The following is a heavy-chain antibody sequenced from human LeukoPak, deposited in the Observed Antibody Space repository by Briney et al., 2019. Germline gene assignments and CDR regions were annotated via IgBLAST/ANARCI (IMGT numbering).Heavy chain of an antibody. CDR3: ARIKWAAAND. J-gene: IGHJ4*02. V-gene: IGHV1-2*02. D-gene: IGHD6-13*01. CDR2: INANSGGT. Sequence: GASVKVSCKASGYTFTGYYTYWVRQAPGQGLEWVGWINANSGGTNYAQNFQGRVTMTRDTSINTAYMELSSLRSDDTAVYYCARIKWAAANDWGQGTLVTVSS. CDR1: GYTFTGYY.